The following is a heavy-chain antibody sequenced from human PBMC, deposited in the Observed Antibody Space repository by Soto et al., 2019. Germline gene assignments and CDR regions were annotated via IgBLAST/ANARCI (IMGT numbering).Heavy chain of an antibody. CDR2: IIPIFGTA. J-gene: IGHJ3*02. Sequence: SVKVSCKASGGTCSSYAISWMRQAPGQGLEWMGGIIPIFGTANYEQKFQGRVTITADEATSTAYMELSSLRSEDTAVYYCARGRDYGGTADSYDAFDIWGQGTMVTVSS. CDR1: GGTCSSYA. V-gene: IGHV1-69*13. D-gene: IGHD4-17*01. CDR3: ARGRDYGGTADSYDAFDI.